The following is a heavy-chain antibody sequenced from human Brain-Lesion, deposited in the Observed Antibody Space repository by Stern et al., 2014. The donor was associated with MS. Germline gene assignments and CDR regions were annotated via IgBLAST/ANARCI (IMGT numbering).Heavy chain of an antibody. V-gene: IGHV4-61*02. J-gene: IGHJ6*02. CDR2: IFNSGST. CDR3: ARGRVVPGFQYYATDV. CDR1: GGSISSGGYY. D-gene: IGHD2-2*01. Sequence: VQLVESGPGLVKPSQTLSLSCTVSGGSISSGGYYWSWIRQPAGKGLEWIGRIFNSGSTSYNPSLKSRVTISKATSKNQFSLRLNSRTAADTAVYYCARGRVVPGFQYYATDVWGQGTTVIVSS.